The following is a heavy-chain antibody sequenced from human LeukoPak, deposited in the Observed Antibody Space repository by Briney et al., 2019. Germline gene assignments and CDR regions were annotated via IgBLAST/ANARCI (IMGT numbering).Heavy chain of an antibody. CDR3: ARGARYCSSTSCYGAQDY. J-gene: IGHJ4*02. V-gene: IGHV4-30-2*01. CDR1: GGSISSGGYY. Sequence: SQTLSLTCTVSGGSISSGGYYWSWIRQPPGKGLEWIGYIYHSGSTYYNPSLKSRVTISVDRSKNQFSLKLSSVTAADTAVYYCARGARYCSSTSCYGAQDYWGQGTLVTVSS. CDR2: IYHSGST. D-gene: IGHD2-2*01.